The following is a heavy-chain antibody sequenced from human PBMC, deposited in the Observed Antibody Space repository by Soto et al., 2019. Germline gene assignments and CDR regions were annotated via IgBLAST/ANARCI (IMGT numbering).Heavy chain of an antibody. Sequence: PSETLSLTCSVSGGSITSYYWSWVRQPPGKGLEWIAYIYYSGSTSYNPSIKSRVSISLDTSKNQFSLKLSSVTAADTALFYCARTYDGSGPNSGGYGFDIWGQGTMVTVSS. CDR1: GGSITSYY. V-gene: IGHV4-59*01. CDR3: ARTYDGSGPNSGGYGFDI. D-gene: IGHD3-22*01. CDR2: IYYSGST. J-gene: IGHJ3*02.